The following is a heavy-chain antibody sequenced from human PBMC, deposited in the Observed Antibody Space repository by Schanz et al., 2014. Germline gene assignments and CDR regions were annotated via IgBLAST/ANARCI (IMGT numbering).Heavy chain of an antibody. J-gene: IGHJ3*01. V-gene: IGHV3-53*01. CDR1: GFTVNTNY. CDR3: ARDGGRDGYNLAFDV. D-gene: IGHD5-12*01. CDR2: LYIRST. Sequence: EVQLVESGGGLIQPGGSLRLSCAVSGFTVNTNYMTWVRQAPGQGLECVSILYIRSTYYADSVKGRFIISRDSSKNTLFLQMNSLRAEDPAVYFCARDGGRDGYNLAFDVWGQGTLVTVSS.